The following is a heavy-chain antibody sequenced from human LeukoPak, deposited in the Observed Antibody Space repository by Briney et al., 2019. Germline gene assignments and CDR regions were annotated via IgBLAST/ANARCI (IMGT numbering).Heavy chain of an antibody. D-gene: IGHD6-19*01. V-gene: IGHV4-61*02. Sequence: MTSQTLSLTCTVSGGSISSGSYDWGWIRQPAGKGLEWIGRIYTSGSTNYNPPIKRRVTISVAPSKNQFSLKLRSVTAADTAVYYCARERSSGWFEGYWSAPWGQGTLVTVSS. CDR2: IYTSGST. CDR1: GGSISSGSYD. J-gene: IGHJ5*02. CDR3: ARERSSGWFEGYWSAP.